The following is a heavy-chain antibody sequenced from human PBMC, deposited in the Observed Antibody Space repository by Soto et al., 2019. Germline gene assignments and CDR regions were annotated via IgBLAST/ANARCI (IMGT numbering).Heavy chain of an antibody. CDR3: ARSHNYYDSSGYPYGMDV. D-gene: IGHD3-22*01. CDR1: GYSFTSYW. V-gene: IGHV5-51*01. CDR2: IYPGDSDT. J-gene: IGHJ6*02. Sequence: PGESLKISCKGSGYSFTSYWIGWVRQIPGKGLEWMGIIYPGDSDTRYSPSFQGQVTISADKSISTAYLQWSSLKASDTAMYYCARSHNYYDSSGYPYGMDVWGQGTTGTVSS.